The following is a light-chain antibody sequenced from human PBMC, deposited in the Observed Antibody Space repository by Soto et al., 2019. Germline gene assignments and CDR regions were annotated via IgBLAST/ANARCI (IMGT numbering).Light chain of an antibody. V-gene: IGKV3-15*01. Sequence: EIVMTQSPAPLSVSPGERATLSCRARQRVSSNLAWYQQKPGQTPRLPIYCASTRATGIPARFSGSGSGTEFTLTISSLQSEDFAVYYCQQYNNWPRTVGQGTKGDIK. J-gene: IGKJ1*01. CDR3: QQYNNWPRT. CDR2: CAS. CDR1: QRVSSN.